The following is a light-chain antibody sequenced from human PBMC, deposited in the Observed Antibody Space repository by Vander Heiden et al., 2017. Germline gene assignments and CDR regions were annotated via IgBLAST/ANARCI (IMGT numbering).Light chain of an antibody. V-gene: IGLV3-25*03. Sequence: SYELTQPHSVSGSPGQTTRLTCSAAALSKQDSYWYQQRPGQAPVLLIYKDSQSRPGIPERFSGSTSGTTVTLTISGVQAEDEADYFCQSADSDDADVVFGGGTKLTVL. J-gene: IGLJ3*02. CDR2: KDS. CDR1: ALSKQD. CDR3: QSADSDDADVV.